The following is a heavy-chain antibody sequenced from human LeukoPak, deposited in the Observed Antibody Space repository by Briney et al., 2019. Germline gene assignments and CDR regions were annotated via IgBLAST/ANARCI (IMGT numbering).Heavy chain of an antibody. CDR2: ISAYNGNT. CDR1: GYTFTSYG. CDR3: ARVQGDYDFWSGYRPYYYYGMDV. Sequence: ASVKVSCKASGYTFTSYGTSWVRQAPGQGREWRGWISAYNGNTNYAQKLQGRVTMTTDTSTSTAYMELRSLRSDDTAVYYCARVQGDYDFWSGYRPYYYYGMDVWGQGTTVTVSS. D-gene: IGHD3-3*01. V-gene: IGHV1-18*01. J-gene: IGHJ6*02.